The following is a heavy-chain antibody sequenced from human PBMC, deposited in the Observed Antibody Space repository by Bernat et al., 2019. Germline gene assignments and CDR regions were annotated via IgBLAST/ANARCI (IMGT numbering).Heavy chain of an antibody. D-gene: IGHD6-13*01. V-gene: IGHV3-48*03. J-gene: IGHJ4*02. Sequence: EVQLVESGGGLVQPGGSLRLPCAASGFTFSSYEMNWVRQAPGKGLEWVSYISSSGSTIYYADSVKGRFPISRDNAKNSLYLQMNSLRAEDTAVYYCARSLAAAGPAGFDYWGQGTLVTVSS. CDR1: GFTFSSYE. CDR3: ARSLAAAGPAGFDY. CDR2: ISSSGSTI.